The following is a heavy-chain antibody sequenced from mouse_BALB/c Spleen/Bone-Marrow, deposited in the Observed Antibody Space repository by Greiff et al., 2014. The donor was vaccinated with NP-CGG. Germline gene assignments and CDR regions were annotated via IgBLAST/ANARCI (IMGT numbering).Heavy chain of an antibody. CDR2: INPSSGYT. CDR3: ARGWDYEGYFDY. Sequence: VQLQQSGAELARPGASVKMSCKASGYSFTSYTMHWVKQRPGQGLEWIGYINPSSGYTNYNQKFKDKATLTADKSSSTAYMQRSSLTSEDSAVYYCARGWDYEGYFDYWGQGTTLTVSS. CDR1: GYSFTSYT. J-gene: IGHJ2*01. D-gene: IGHD2-4*01. V-gene: IGHV1-4*01.